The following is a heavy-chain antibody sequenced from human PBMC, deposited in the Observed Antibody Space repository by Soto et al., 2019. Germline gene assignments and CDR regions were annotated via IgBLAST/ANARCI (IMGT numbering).Heavy chain of an antibody. J-gene: IGHJ6*03. D-gene: IGHD3-10*01. CDR3: ARTYYGSGSYFTTYYYYYMDV. Sequence: SETLSLTCTVSGGSISSGGYYWSWIRQHPGKGLERIGYIYYSGSTYYNPSLKSRVTISVDTSKNQFSLKLSSVTAADTAVYYCARTYYGSGSYFTTYYYYYMDVWGKGTTVTVSS. CDR2: IYYSGST. CDR1: GGSISSGGYY. V-gene: IGHV4-31*03.